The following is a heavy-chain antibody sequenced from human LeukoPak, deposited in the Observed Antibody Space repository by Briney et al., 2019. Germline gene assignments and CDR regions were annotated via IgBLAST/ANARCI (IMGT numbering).Heavy chain of an antibody. CDR2: ISSSTSYV. V-gene: IGHV3-21*01. CDR3: ARDRKIDGSGSYDFDY. J-gene: IGHJ4*02. Sequence: PGGSLRLSCAGSGFTFSSYSMNWVRQAPGKGLEWVSSISSSTSYVYYADSVKGRFTISRDNGKSTVFLQMNNLRAEDTAVYYCARDRKIDGSGSYDFDYWGQGTTVIVSS. CDR1: GFTFSSYS. D-gene: IGHD3-10*01.